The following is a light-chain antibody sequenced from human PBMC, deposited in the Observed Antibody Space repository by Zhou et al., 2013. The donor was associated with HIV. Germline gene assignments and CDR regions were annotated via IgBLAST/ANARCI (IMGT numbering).Light chain of an antibody. Sequence: EIVLTQSPATLSLSPGERATLSCRASQSVRSYLAWYQQKPGQAPRLLIYDASNRATGIPARFSGSGSGTDFTLTISSLEPEDSAVYHCQQYGSSPWTFGQGTKVEIK. CDR3: QQYGSSPWT. J-gene: IGKJ1*01. V-gene: IGKV3-11*01. CDR1: QSVRSY. CDR2: DAS.